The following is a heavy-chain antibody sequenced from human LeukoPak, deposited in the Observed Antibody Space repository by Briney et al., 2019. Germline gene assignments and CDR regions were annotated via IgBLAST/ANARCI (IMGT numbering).Heavy chain of an antibody. CDR3: ARGDDSDDGHYYKRGDPYWFDP. J-gene: IGHJ5*02. D-gene: IGHD3-22*01. CDR2: IYPGDSDT. Sequence: GESLKISCQASGYSFTTYWIAWVRQMPGKGLEWMGVIYPGDSDTRNSPSFQGHVTISADESISTAYLQWSSLQASDTAMYYCARGDDSDDGHYYKRGDPYWFDPWGQGTLVTVSS. CDR1: GYSFTTYW. V-gene: IGHV5-51*01.